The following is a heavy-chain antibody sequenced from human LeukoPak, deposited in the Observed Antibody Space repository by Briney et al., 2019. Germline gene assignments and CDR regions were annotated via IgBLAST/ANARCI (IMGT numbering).Heavy chain of an antibody. CDR1: GFTFTSYA. V-gene: IGHV3-23*01. CDR3: AKSYDFWSPLDD. D-gene: IGHD3/OR15-3a*01. J-gene: IGHJ4*02. Sequence: TGGSLRLSCAASGFTFTSYAITWVRQAPVKGLEWVSTISGSGGSTYYADSVKGRFTISRDNSKNTLYVQMNSLRAEDTAVYYCAKSYDFWSPLDDWGQGTLVTVSS. CDR2: ISGSGGST.